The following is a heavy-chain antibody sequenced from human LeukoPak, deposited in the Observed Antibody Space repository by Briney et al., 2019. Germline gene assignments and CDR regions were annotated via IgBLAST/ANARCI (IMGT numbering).Heavy chain of an antibody. CDR3: ARDDGDYGFDY. V-gene: IGHV4-39*07. Sequence: SETLSLTCTVSGDFISSSRYYWGWIRQPPGKGLEWIGNIYYSGSTYYNPSLKSRVTISEDTSKIQFSLQLTSMTAADTAVYYCARDDGDYGFDYWGQGAPVTVSS. J-gene: IGHJ4*02. CDR1: GDFISSSRYY. CDR2: IYYSGST. D-gene: IGHD4-17*01.